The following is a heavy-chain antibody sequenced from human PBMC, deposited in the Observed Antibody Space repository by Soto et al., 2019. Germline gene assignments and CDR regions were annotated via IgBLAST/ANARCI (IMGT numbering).Heavy chain of an antibody. CDR2: IWYDGSNK. CDR1: GFTFSSYG. V-gene: IGHV3-33*01. CDR3: ARDKDDSSGYSNWFDP. D-gene: IGHD3-22*01. Sequence: GGSLRLSCAASGFTFSSYGMHWVRQAPGKGLEWVAVIWYDGSNKYYADSVKGRFTISRDNSKNTLYLQMNSLRAEDTAVYYCARDKDDSSGYSNWFDPWGQGTLVTVSS. J-gene: IGHJ5*02.